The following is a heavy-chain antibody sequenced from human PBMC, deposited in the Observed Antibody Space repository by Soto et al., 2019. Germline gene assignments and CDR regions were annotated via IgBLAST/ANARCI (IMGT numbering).Heavy chain of an antibody. Sequence: GGSLRLSCAASGFTFSSYGMHWVRQAPGKGLEWVAVISYDGSNKYYADSVKGRFTISRDNSKNTLYLQMNSLRAEDTAVYYCAKVAEGSDNYYYYYYGMEVWGQGTTVTVSS. CDR2: ISYDGSNK. J-gene: IGHJ6*02. V-gene: IGHV3-30*18. CDR1: GFTFSSYG. D-gene: IGHD1-1*01. CDR3: AKVAEGSDNYYYYYYGMEV.